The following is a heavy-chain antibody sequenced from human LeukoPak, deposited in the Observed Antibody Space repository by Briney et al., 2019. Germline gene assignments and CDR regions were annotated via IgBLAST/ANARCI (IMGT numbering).Heavy chain of an antibody. Sequence: GGSLRLSCAASGFTFSSYAMSWVRQAPGKGLEWVSAISGSGGSTYYADSVKGRFTISRDNSKNTLYLQMNSLRAEDTAVYYCAKGDDYGGYYYYMDVWGKGTTVTVSS. CDR1: GFTFSSYA. V-gene: IGHV3-23*01. D-gene: IGHD4-17*01. CDR2: ISGSGGST. CDR3: AKGDDYGGYYYYMDV. J-gene: IGHJ6*03.